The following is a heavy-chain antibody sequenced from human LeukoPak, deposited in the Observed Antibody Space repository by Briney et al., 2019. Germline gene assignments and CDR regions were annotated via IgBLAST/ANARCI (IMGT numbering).Heavy chain of an antibody. CDR1: GYTFINYF. Sequence: ASVKVSCKASGYTFINYFMYWVRQAPGQGLESMGIINLSAGSINYAQKFQGKITVTRDLSTSTLYLELSSLTSEDTAVYYCARLARHAGPFDYWGQGTRVTVSS. D-gene: IGHD6-13*01. CDR3: ARLARHAGPFDY. V-gene: IGHV1-46*01. J-gene: IGHJ4*02. CDR2: INLSAGSI.